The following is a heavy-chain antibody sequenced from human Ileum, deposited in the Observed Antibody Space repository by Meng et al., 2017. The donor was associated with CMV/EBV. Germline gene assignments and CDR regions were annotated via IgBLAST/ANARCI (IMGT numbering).Heavy chain of an antibody. CDR1: GFTFSSYE. D-gene: IGHD5-24*01. Sequence: LSLPCAASGFTFSSYEMNWVRQAPGKGLEGVSYITSSGTGIYYADSVKGRFSISRDNAKNSLDLHMNRQRAEDTAVYYCARDLQEGSRVYIDDWGQGAKVTVSS. CDR2: ITSSGTGI. J-gene: IGHJ4*02. CDR3: ARDLQEGSRVYIDD. V-gene: IGHV3-48*03.